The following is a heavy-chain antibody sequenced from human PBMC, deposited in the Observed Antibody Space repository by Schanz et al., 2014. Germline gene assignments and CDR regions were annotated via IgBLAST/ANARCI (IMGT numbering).Heavy chain of an antibody. CDR3: ASDFWSGYSHYYYGLDV. V-gene: IGHV1-46*01. Sequence: QVQLVQSGAEVKKPGASVKVSCKASGYTFINYYMHWVRQAPGQGLEWMGIINPIGGSTNYAQRFQGRVTMTRDMSINTAYMELSRLRSDDSAVYYCASDFWSGYSHYYYGLDVWGQGTTVTVSS. J-gene: IGHJ6*02. D-gene: IGHD3-3*01. CDR1: GYTFINYY. CDR2: INPIGGST.